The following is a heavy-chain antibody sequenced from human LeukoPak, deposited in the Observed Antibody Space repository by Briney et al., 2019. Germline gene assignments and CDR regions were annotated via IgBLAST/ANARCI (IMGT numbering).Heavy chain of an antibody. D-gene: IGHD6-13*01. J-gene: IGHJ4*02. V-gene: IGHV1-24*01. CDR1: GYTLTELS. CDR2: FDPEDGET. CDR3: ATWLYSIAAAGYDY. Sequence: GASVKDSCKVSGYTLTELSMHWVRQAPGKGLEWMGGFDPEDGETIYAQKFQGRVTMTEDTSTDTAYMELSSLRSEDTAVYYCATWLYSIAAAGYDYWGQGTLVTVSS.